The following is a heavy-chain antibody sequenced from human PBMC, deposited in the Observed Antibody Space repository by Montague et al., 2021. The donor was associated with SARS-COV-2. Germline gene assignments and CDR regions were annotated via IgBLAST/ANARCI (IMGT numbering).Heavy chain of an antibody. CDR2: IWYDGSNK. CDR3: SSGGFFDY. V-gene: IGHV3-33*03. J-gene: IGHJ4*02. D-gene: IGHD1-26*01. CDR1: GFTFSSYG. Sequence: SLRLSCAASGFTFSSYGMHWVRQAPGKGLEWVAVIWYDGSNKYYADSVKGRFTISRDNAKNSLLLQMNSLRVEDTAVYYCSSGGFFDYWGQGTLVTVSS.